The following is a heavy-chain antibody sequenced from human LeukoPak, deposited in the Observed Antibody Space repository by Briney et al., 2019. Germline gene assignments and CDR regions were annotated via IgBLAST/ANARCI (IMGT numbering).Heavy chain of an antibody. CDR3: AKDWVRMSGCYNFYGFDY. CDR1: GFTFSSYA. CDR2: ISGSGGST. Sequence: GGSLRLSCAASGFTFSSYAMSWVRQAPGKGLEWVSAISGSGGSTYYADSVKGRFTISRDNSKNTLYLQMNSLRAEDTAVYYCAKDWVRMSGCYNFYGFDYWGEGTLVTVSS. D-gene: IGHD5-24*01. V-gene: IGHV3-23*01. J-gene: IGHJ4*02.